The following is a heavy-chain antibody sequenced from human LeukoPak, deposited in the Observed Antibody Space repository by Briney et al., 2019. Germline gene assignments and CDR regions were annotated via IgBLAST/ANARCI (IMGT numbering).Heavy chain of an antibody. J-gene: IGHJ4*02. CDR3: ARATHMPYDSSGYYY. Sequence: SETLSLTCTVSGGSVSSGSYYWRWIRQPPGKGLEWLGYIYYSGSANYTPSLKSRVTIAVDTSKKQFSLKLSSVTAADTAVYYWARATHMPYDSSGYYYWGQGTLVTVSS. CDR2: IYYSGSA. D-gene: IGHD3-22*01. CDR1: GGSVSSGSYY. V-gene: IGHV4-61*01.